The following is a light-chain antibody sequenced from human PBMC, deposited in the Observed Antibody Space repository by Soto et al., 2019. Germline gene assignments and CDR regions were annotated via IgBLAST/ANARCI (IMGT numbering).Light chain of an antibody. CDR2: QDT. CDR3: QTWDSNTVI. CDR1: KLGDKY. Sequence: SYELTQSPSVSVSPGQTASITCSGEKLGDKYVCWYQQKPGQSPVPVIYQDTKRPSGIPERFSGSNSGNTATLTISGTQAMDEADYYCQTWDSNTVIFGGGTKLTVL. V-gene: IGLV3-1*01. J-gene: IGLJ2*01.